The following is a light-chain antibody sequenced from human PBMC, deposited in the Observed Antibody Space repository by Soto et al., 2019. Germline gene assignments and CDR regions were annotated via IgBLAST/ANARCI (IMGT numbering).Light chain of an antibody. CDR3: AAWDDSLSGFYV. J-gene: IGLJ1*01. CDR1: SGTNY. CDR2: RNN. Sequence: QSVLTQSPSASGTPGQTVTISCSGSSGTNYVYWYQQLPGTAPKLLIYRNNQRPSGVPDRFSGSKSGTSASLAISGLRSEDEADYYSAAWDDSLSGFYVFGTGTKLTVL. V-gene: IGLV1-47*01.